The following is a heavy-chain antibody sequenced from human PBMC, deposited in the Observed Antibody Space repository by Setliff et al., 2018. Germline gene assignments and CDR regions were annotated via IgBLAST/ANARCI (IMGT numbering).Heavy chain of an antibody. D-gene: IGHD3-10*01. CDR3: ARSHYYASGNSHYYYMDV. Sequence: SETLCLTCDVSGGSISSDYWSWIRQPPGKALEWIGYFYHSASSNYNPSLQGRVTMSADTSKNQLYLSLTSVSVADTAMYYCARSHYYASGNSHYYYMDVWGKGTAVTVSS. CDR1: GGSISSDY. J-gene: IGHJ6*03. V-gene: IGHV4-59*08. CDR2: FYHSASS.